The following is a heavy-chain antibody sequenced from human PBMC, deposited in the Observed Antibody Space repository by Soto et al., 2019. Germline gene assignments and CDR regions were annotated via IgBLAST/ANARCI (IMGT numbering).Heavy chain of an antibody. V-gene: IGHV1-18*01. CDR3: AREPHYDSSGYYPRDLDY. CDR2: ISAYNGNT. Sequence: ASVKVSCKASGYTFTSYDINWVRQAPGQGLEWMGWISAYNGNTNYAQKLQGRVTMTTDTSTSTAYMELRSLRSDDTAVYYCAREPHYDSSGYYPRDLDYWGQGTLVTVSS. J-gene: IGHJ4*02. D-gene: IGHD3-22*01. CDR1: GYTFTSYD.